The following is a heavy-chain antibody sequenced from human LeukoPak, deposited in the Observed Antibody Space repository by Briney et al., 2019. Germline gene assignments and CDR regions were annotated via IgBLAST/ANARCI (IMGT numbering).Heavy chain of an antibody. CDR1: VGSISTYY. CDR3: ARVGEDDSSGYYQIDY. D-gene: IGHD3-22*01. V-gene: IGHV4-59*13. J-gene: IGHJ4*02. CDR2: IHHSDST. Sequence: SETLFQTCTLPVGSISTYYCTSIRQPPAKGLEWIDLIHHSDSTNTNPPLKSRVTISIDTSKNQFSLILSSVTAADTAVYYCARVGEDDSSGYYQIDYWGQGTLVTVSS.